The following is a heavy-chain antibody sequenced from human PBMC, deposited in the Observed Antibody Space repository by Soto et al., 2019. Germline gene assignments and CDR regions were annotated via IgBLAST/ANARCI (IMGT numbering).Heavy chain of an antibody. Sequence: ASVKVSCKVSGYTLTELSMHWVRQAPGKGLEWMGGFDPEDGETIYAQKFQGRVTMTEDTSTDTAYMELSSLRSEDTAVYYCATDYYGSGSYVYYGMDVWGQGTTVTVS. CDR3: ATDYYGSGSYVYYGMDV. J-gene: IGHJ6*02. D-gene: IGHD3-10*01. CDR2: FDPEDGET. V-gene: IGHV1-24*01. CDR1: GYTLTELS.